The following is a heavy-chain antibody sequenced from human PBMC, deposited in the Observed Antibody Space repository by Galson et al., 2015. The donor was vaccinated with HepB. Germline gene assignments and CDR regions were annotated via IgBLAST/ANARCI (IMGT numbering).Heavy chain of an antibody. J-gene: IGHJ1*01. CDR3: AKDGLSNSVEYFQH. CDR1: GFTFSSYA. D-gene: IGHD6-13*01. CDR2: ISGSGGST. Sequence: SLRLSCAASGFTFSSYAMSWVRQAPGKGLEWVSAISGSGGSTYYADSVKGRFTISRGNSKNTLYLQMNSLRAEDTAVYYCAKDGLSNSVEYFQHWGQGTLVTVSS. V-gene: IGHV3-23*01.